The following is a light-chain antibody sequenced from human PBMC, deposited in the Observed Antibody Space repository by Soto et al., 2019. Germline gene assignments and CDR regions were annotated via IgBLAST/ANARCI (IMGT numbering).Light chain of an antibody. Sequence: IGLTQSPGTLSLSPGERATLSCRASQRISNSYLAWYQQKPGQAPRLLLYDASSRATGIPDRVSGSGSGTDFTLTISRLEPEDFAVYYCQQYARPPYALGQGTKVDIK. CDR3: QQYARPPYA. J-gene: IGKJ2*01. CDR1: QRISNSY. V-gene: IGKV3-20*01. CDR2: DAS.